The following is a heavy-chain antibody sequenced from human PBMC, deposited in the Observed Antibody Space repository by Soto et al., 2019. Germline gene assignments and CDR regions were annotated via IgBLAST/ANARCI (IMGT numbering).Heavy chain of an antibody. Sequence: PSETLSLTGTVSGGSISSGGYYWSWIRRHPGKGLEWIGYIYYSGSTYYNPSLKSRVTISVDTSKNQFSLKLSSVTAADTAVYYCARGRNWLGYCSSTSCLNWFDPWGQGTLVTVSS. V-gene: IGHV4-31*03. J-gene: IGHJ5*02. CDR1: GGSISSGGYY. D-gene: IGHD2-2*01. CDR3: ARGRNWLGYCSSTSCLNWFDP. CDR2: IYYSGST.